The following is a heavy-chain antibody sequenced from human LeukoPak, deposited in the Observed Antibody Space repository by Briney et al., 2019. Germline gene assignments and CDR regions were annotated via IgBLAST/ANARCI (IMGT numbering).Heavy chain of an antibody. J-gene: IGHJ4*02. CDR1: DFSISSGYY. CDR3: ARGYSSSWYVFDY. D-gene: IGHD6-13*01. Sequence: SETLSLTCTVSDFSISSGYYWGWIRQPPGKGLEWIGSIYHSGVTYYNPSLKSRVTTSVDTSKNQFSLKVNSVTAADSAVYYCARGYSSSWYVFDYWGQGTLVTVSS. V-gene: IGHV4-38-2*02. CDR2: IYHSGVT.